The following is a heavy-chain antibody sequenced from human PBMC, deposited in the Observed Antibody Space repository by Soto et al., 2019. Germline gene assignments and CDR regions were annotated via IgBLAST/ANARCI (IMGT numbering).Heavy chain of an antibody. D-gene: IGHD3-22*01. CDR1: GYNFTSSW. Sequence: GESLKVSCRTAGYNFTSSWMAWVRQKPGKGLEWMGIIFPSDSDTRYSPSFQGQVTISADRSTSTVFLQWASLKASDTAVYFCARKDKSGYFNWFDPWGQGTLVTVSS. J-gene: IGHJ5*02. CDR3: ARKDKSGYFNWFDP. CDR2: IFPSDSDT. V-gene: IGHV5-51*01.